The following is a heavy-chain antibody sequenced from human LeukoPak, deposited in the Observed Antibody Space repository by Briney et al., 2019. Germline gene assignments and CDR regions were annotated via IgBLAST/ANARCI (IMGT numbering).Heavy chain of an antibody. Sequence: PSETLSLTCTVSGGSISSGGYYWSWIRQPPGKGLEWIGYIYHSGSTYYNPSLKSRVTISVDRSKNQFSLKLSSVTAADTAVYYCARGRGFAAAGGYYMDVWGKGTTVTVSS. D-gene: IGHD6-13*01. CDR1: GGSISSGGYY. CDR3: ARGRGFAAAGGYYMDV. CDR2: IYHSGST. V-gene: IGHV4-30-2*01. J-gene: IGHJ6*03.